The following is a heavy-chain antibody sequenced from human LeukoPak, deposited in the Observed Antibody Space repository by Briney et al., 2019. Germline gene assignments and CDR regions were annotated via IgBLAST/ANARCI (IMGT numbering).Heavy chain of an antibody. CDR1: GFTFSSYS. Sequence: GGSLRLSCAASGFTFSSYSMNWVRQAPGKGLEWVSSISSSSSYIYYADSVKGRFTISRDNAKNSLYLQMNSLRAEDTAVYYCARVGATDYYFDYWGQGTLVTVSS. V-gene: IGHV3-21*01. CDR3: ARVGATDYYFDY. D-gene: IGHD1-26*01. J-gene: IGHJ4*02. CDR2: ISSSSSYI.